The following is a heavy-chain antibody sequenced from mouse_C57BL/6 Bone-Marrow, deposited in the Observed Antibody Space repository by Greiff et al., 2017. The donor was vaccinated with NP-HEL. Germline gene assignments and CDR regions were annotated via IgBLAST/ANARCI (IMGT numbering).Heavy chain of an antibody. Sequence: QVQLQQPGAELVMPGASVKLSCKASGYTFTSYWMHWVKQRPGQGLEWIGEIDPSDSYTNYNQKFKGKSTLTVDKSSSTAYMQLSSLTSEDSGVNYCASCDSGLMDDWGKGTSVTVSS. J-gene: IGHJ4*01. CDR3: ASCDSGLMDD. V-gene: IGHV1-69*01. CDR1: GYTFTSYW. D-gene: IGHD3-1*01. CDR2: IDPSDSYT.